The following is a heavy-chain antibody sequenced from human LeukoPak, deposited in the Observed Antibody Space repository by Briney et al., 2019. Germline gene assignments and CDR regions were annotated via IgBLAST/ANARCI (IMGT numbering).Heavy chain of an antibody. J-gene: IGHJ4*02. Sequence: PGGSLRLSCAASGFTFSSYSMNWVRQAPGKGLEWVSTISSTSSYIYYADSVKGRFTISRDNARNSLYLQMNSLRSEDTAVYYCARKPPRFLDPTQGFDYWGQGTLVTVSS. D-gene: IGHD3-3*01. CDR1: GFTFSSYS. V-gene: IGHV3-21*04. CDR2: ISSTSSYI. CDR3: ARKPPRFLDPTQGFDY.